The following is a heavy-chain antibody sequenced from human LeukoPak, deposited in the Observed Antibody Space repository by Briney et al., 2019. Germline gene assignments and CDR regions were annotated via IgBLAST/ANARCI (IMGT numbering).Heavy chain of an antibody. D-gene: IGHD5-18*01. V-gene: IGHV4-61*01. CDR1: GGSVSSGSYY. CDR2: IYYSGST. Sequence: SETLSLTCTVSGGSVSSGSYYWSWIRQPPGKGLEWIGYIYYSGSTNYNPSLKSRVTISVDTSKNQFSLKLSSVTAADTAVYYCARKRYSYGPNPDFDYWGQGTLVTVSS. J-gene: IGHJ4*02. CDR3: ARKRYSYGPNPDFDY.